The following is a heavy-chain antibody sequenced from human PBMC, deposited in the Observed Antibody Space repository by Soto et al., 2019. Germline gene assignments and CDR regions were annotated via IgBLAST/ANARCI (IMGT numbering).Heavy chain of an antibody. CDR3: ARDFEPGYYYDSRKWLDY. Sequence: QVQLVQSGAEVKKPGASVKVSCKASGYTFTSYGISWVRQAPGQGLEWMGWISAYNGNTNYARKLQGRVTMTTDTSTSTGYMEMRSLRSDDTVVYYCARDFEPGYYYDSRKWLDYWGQGTLVTVSS. J-gene: IGHJ4*02. V-gene: IGHV1-18*01. CDR1: GYTFTSYG. CDR2: ISAYNGNT. D-gene: IGHD3-22*01.